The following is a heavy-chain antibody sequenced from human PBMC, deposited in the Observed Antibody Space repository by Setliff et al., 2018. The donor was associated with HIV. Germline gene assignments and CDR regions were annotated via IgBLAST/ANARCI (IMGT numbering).Heavy chain of an antibody. Sequence: LSLTCTVSSGSISSGTYYWSWIRQYPGKGLEWIGYIDYSGSAFYNPSLKSSITISRDTSKNQFSLKMNSVTAADTAVYYCAREGNTALVTKYFDYWGHGKLVTVSS. D-gene: IGHD5-18*01. J-gene: IGHJ4*01. V-gene: IGHV4-31*03. CDR2: IDYSGSA. CDR3: AREGNTALVTKYFDY. CDR1: SGSISSGTYY.